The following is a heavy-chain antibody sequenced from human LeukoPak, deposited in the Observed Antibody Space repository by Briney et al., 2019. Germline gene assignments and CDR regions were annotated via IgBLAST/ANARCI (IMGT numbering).Heavy chain of an antibody. CDR1: GFPFSNYN. CDR2: ISTSSTYI. V-gene: IGHV3-21*01. D-gene: IGHD3-22*01. Sequence: GGSLRLSCAASGFPFSNYNMNWVRQAPGKGLEWVSSISTSSTYISYADSVKGRFTISRDNAKNSLYLQMNSLRAEDTAVYYCARDQIPEYYYDSSAHNWFDPWGQGTLVTVSS. J-gene: IGHJ5*02. CDR3: ARDQIPEYYYDSSAHNWFDP.